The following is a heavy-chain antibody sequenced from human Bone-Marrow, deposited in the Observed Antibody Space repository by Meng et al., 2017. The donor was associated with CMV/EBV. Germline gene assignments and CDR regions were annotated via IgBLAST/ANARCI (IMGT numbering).Heavy chain of an antibody. CDR3: ARDFSVVPAGRYFDY. Sequence: GGSLRLYCAASGFSFSSYIMHWVRQAPGKGLEWVTFISYDGSNKYYADSVNGRFTVSRDNSKNTLYLQMNSLRVEDTAVYYCARDFSVVPAGRYFDYWGQGTLVTVSS. D-gene: IGHD2-8*01. V-gene: IGHV3-30-3*01. CDR2: ISYDGSNK. J-gene: IGHJ4*02. CDR1: GFSFSSYI.